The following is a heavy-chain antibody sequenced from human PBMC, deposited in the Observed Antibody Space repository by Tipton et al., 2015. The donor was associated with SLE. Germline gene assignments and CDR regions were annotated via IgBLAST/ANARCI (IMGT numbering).Heavy chain of an antibody. D-gene: IGHD5-12*01. V-gene: IGHV4-59*01. CDR1: ADSFTHYH. J-gene: IGHJ6*03. Sequence: TLSLTCTVSADSFTHYHWSWIRQSPGKGLEWIGYVYFDGSTNYNPSLKSRVTISVDTSKNQFSLKVKSVTAADTAVYYCARAGLATSYYYYMDVWGKGTTVTVSS. CDR3: ARAGLATSYYYYMDV. CDR2: VYFDGST.